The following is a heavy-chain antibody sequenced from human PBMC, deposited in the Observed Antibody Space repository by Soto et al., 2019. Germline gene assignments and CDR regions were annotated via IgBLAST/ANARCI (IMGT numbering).Heavy chain of an antibody. CDR3: AGFKEGKIVGLRWLDP. D-gene: IGHD3-16*02. J-gene: IGHJ5*02. V-gene: IGHV3-11*01. CDR2: ISDTGRTI. Sequence: GGSLRLSCVGSGVDFRGSYMNGIRQAPGKGLEWISYISDTGRTIHYADSVKGRFVISRDNSRDSLYLQMNDLRADDTAIYYCAGFKEGKIVGLRWLDPWGQGTRVTVSS. CDR1: GVDFRGSY.